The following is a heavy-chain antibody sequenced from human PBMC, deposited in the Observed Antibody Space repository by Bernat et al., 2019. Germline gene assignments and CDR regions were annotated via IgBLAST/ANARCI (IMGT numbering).Heavy chain of an antibody. J-gene: IGHJ4*01. CDR1: GFTFSTYW. V-gene: IGHV3-7*03. Sequence: EVQLLESGGGVVQPGGSLRLSCATSGFTFSTYWMSWVRQARGKGLEWVANIEKDGTEKYYVDSVKGRFTISRDNAKNSLYLQMNSLGAADTTVYYCVGDFTYWGRGTLVTVSS. CDR3: VGDFTY. CDR2: IEKDGTEK.